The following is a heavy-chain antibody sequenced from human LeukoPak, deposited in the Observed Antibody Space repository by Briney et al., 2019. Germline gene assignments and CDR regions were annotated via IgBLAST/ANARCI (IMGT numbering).Heavy chain of an antibody. CDR3: AKRSPPY. Sequence: GGSLRLSCIASGFSISTNDMSWVRRAPGKGLEWVSLIYISGVTKYADSVQGRFTISRDTSTLYLQMNSLTAEDTAIYYCAKRSPPYWGQGTLVTVSS. D-gene: IGHD3-10*01. CDR1: GFSISTND. V-gene: IGHV3-66*04. CDR2: IYISGVT. J-gene: IGHJ4*02.